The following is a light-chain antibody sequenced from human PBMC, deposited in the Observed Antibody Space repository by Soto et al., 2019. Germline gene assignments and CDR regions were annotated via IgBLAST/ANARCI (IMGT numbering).Light chain of an antibody. CDR1: QSVCSN. Sequence: EVVMTQSPATLSVSPGDRATLSCRASQSVCSNLAWYQQRPGQAPRLLIYGAYTRATSVPARFSGSGSGTEFTLSISRLQSEDFAIYFCHYYNQWPTVFTFGPGTKVDFK. CDR2: GAY. CDR3: HYYNQWPTVFT. J-gene: IGKJ3*01. V-gene: IGKV3-15*01.